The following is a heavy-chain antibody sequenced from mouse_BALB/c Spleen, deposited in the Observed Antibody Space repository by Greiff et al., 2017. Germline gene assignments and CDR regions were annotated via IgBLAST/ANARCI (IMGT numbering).Heavy chain of an antibody. CDR2: ISSGGGNT. Sequence: EVMLVESGGGLVKPGGSLKLSCAASGFTFSSYNMSWVRQTPEKRLEWVATISSGGGNTYYPDSVKGRFTISRDNAKNNLYLQMSSLRSEDTALYYCASDYYGSLAYWGQGTLVTVSA. V-gene: IGHV5-9*03. J-gene: IGHJ3*01. CDR3: ASDYYGSLAY. CDR1: GFTFSSYN. D-gene: IGHD1-1*01.